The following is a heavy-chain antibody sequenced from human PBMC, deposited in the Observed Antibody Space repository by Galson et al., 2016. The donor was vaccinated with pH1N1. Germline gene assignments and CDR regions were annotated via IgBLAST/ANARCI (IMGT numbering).Heavy chain of an antibody. CDR2: VSSSGSTK. V-gene: IGHV3-48*01. CDR1: GFTFNNYW. J-gene: IGHJ4*02. D-gene: IGHD3-22*01. Sequence: SLRLSCAASGFTFNNYWMTWVRQAPGKGLEWVAYVSSSGSTKFYADSVKGRFTISRDNVEKSVYLQMNSLRGEDTAVYYCARDGGYYIDSSGYYLDYWGQGTLVTVSS. CDR3: ARDGGYYIDSSGYYLDY.